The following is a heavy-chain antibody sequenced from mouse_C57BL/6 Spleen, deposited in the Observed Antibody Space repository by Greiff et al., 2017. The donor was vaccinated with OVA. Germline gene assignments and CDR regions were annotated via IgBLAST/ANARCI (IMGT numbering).Heavy chain of an antibody. V-gene: IGHV1-80*01. J-gene: IGHJ3*01. CDR1: GYAFSSYW. CDR3: AGEGPFDGLFAY. Sequence: QVQLQQSGAELVKPGASVKISCKASGYAFSSYWMNWVKQRPGKGLEWIGQIYPGDGDTNYNGKFKGKATLTADKSSSTAYMQLSSLTSEDSAVYFCAGEGPFDGLFAYWGQGTLVTVSA. CDR2: IYPGDGDT. D-gene: IGHD2-3*01.